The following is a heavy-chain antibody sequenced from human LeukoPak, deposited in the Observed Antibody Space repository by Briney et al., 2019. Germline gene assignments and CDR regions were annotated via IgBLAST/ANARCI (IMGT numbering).Heavy chain of an antibody. Sequence: ASVKVSCKASGYTFTSYGISWVRQAPGQGLEWMGWISAYNGNTNYAQKLQGRVTMTTDTSTSTAYMELRSLRSDDTAVYYCATQISITMVRGVIITSGFDYWGQGTLVTVSS. V-gene: IGHV1-18*01. CDR3: ATQISITMVRGVIITSGFDY. CDR2: ISAYNGNT. J-gene: IGHJ4*02. CDR1: GYTFTSYG. D-gene: IGHD3-10*01.